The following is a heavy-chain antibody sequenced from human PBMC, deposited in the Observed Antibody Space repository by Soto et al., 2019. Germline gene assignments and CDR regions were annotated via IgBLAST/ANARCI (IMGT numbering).Heavy chain of an antibody. CDR3: XXXXXXLQLGGNYYYILDV. J-gene: IGHJ6*02. V-gene: IGHV1-69*12. CDR1: GGTFSNSA. D-gene: IGHD5-12*01. Sequence: QVQLEQSGAEVKKPGSSVKVSCKASGGTFSNSAISWVRQAPGQGLEWMGGIMPIFRTPDYAQKFQGRVTVTADEXXXXXXXXXXXXXXXXXXVYYXXXXXXXLQLGGNYYYILDVWGQGTTVTVSS. CDR2: IMPIFRTP.